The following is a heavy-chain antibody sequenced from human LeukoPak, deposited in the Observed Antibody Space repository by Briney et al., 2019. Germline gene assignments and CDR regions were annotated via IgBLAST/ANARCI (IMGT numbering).Heavy chain of an antibody. Sequence: GGSLRLSCAASGFTFSSYATHWVRQAPGKGLEWVAVISYDGSNKYYADSVKGRFTISRDNSKNTLYLQMNSLRAEDTAVYYCAKTLIVGATSYFDYWGQGTLVTVSS. J-gene: IGHJ4*02. CDR1: GFTFSSYA. CDR3: AKTLIVGATSYFDY. V-gene: IGHV3-30-3*01. D-gene: IGHD1-26*01. CDR2: ISYDGSNK.